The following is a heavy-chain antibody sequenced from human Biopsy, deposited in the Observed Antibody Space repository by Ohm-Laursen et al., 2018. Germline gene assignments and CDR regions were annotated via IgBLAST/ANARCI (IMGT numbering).Heavy chain of an antibody. J-gene: IGHJ3*02. CDR1: NVSFSSFY. D-gene: IGHD1-26*01. Sequence: TLSLTCAVYNVSFSSFYWSWIRQPPGKGLEWIGEISHTGSTNYNPPLKSRVFMSVDTSKSQFSLKLYSVTAADTAVYYCARVEAGTYDALDIWGQGTLVAVSA. CDR3: ARVEAGTYDALDI. CDR2: ISHTGST. V-gene: IGHV4-34*01.